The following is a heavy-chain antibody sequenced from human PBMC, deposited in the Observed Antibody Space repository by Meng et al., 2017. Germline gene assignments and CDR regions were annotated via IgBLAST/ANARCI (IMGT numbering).Heavy chain of an antibody. D-gene: IGHD5-18*01. Sequence: QVHLQQLGVGLLKPSETLSLTCAVYGGSFSGYYWSWIRQPPGKGLEWIGEINHSGSTNYNPSLNSRVTISVDTSKNQFSLKLSSVTAADTAVYYCARGTRGYSYVNDYWGQGTLVTVSS. V-gene: IGHV4-34*01. CDR3: ARGTRGYSYVNDY. CDR1: GGSFSGYY. J-gene: IGHJ4*02. CDR2: INHSGST.